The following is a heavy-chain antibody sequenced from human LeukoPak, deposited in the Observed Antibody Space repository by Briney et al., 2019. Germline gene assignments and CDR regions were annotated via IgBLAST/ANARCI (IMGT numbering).Heavy chain of an antibody. CDR3: ASVSGWYQTTPDY. CDR1: GGSISSSSYY. Sequence: SETLSLTCTVSGGSISSSSYYWGWIRQPPGKGLEWIGSIYYSGSTYYNPSLKSRVTISVDTSKNQFSLKLSSVTAADTAVYYCASVSGWYQTTPDYWGQGTLVTVSS. CDR2: IYYSGST. V-gene: IGHV4-39*07. D-gene: IGHD6-19*01. J-gene: IGHJ4*02.